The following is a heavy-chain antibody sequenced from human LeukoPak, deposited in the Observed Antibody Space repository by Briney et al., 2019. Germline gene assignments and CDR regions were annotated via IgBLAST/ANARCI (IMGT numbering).Heavy chain of an antibody. CDR2: INWNGGST. CDR3: AREGRYDLWSGEEDYYFDY. CDR1: GFTFDDYG. J-gene: IGHJ4*02. D-gene: IGHD3-3*01. Sequence: GGSLRLSCAASGFTFDDYGMSWVRQAPGKGLEWVSGINWNGGSTGYADSVKGRFTISRDNAKNSLYLQMNSLRAEDTALYYCAREGRYDLWSGEEDYYFDYWGQGTLVTVSS. V-gene: IGHV3-20*04.